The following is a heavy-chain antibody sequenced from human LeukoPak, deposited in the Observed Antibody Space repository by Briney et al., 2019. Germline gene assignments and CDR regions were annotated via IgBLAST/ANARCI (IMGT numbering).Heavy chain of an antibody. Sequence: GASVKVSCKPSGGTFNSYSISWVRQAPGQGLEWMGGIIPILGTTNYAQKFQGRVTITADESTSTAYMELSSLRSDDTAVYYCARGLYSSGWFYYFDYWGQGALVTVSS. CDR3: ARGLYSSGWFYYFDY. V-gene: IGHV1-69*01. J-gene: IGHJ4*02. CDR1: GGTFNSYS. D-gene: IGHD6-19*01. CDR2: IIPILGTT.